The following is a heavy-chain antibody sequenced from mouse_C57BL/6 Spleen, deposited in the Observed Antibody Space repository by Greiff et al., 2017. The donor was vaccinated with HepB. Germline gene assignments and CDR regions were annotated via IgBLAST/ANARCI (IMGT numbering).Heavy chain of an antibody. V-gene: IGHV1-61*01. CDR3: ARGWLLRNYFDY. CDR2: IYPSDSET. Sequence: QVQLQQPGAELVRPGSSVKLSCKASGYTFTSYWMDWVKQRPGQGLEWIGNIYPSDSETHYNQKFKDKATLTVDKSSSTAYMQLSSLTSEDSAVYYCARGWLLRNYFDYWGQGTTLTVSS. D-gene: IGHD2-3*01. J-gene: IGHJ2*01. CDR1: GYTFTSYW.